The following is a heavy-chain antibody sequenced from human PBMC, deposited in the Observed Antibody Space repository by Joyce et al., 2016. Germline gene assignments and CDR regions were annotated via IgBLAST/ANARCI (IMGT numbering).Heavy chain of an antibody. V-gene: IGHV3-30*18. CDR2: ISHDAERQ. CDR1: GFTLNSFA. J-gene: IGHJ1*01. D-gene: IGHD1-1*01. Sequence: QFQLVESGGRVVQPGRSLRLSCRSSGFTLNSFAMHWVRQGPGKGVEWVAVISHDAERQFYGESSKGRFTISRDNYKNTLDLQMNSLRVEDTAVYYCAKGALADQLLPPADLWGQGTLVTVSS. CDR3: AKGALADQLLPPADL.